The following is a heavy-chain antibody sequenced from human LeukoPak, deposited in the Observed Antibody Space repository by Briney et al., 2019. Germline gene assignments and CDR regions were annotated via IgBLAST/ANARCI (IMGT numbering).Heavy chain of an antibody. D-gene: IGHD3-10*01. V-gene: IGHV4-39*01. CDR3: ARRVVRGPAQEYYFDY. J-gene: IGHJ4*02. CDR2: TYYNGNT. CDR1: GGSISSSSYY. Sequence: PSETLSLTCTVSGGSISSSSYYWGWIRQPPGKGLEWIGSTYYNGNTYYSSSLKSRVTISVDTSKNQFSLRLSSVTAADTALYYCARRVVRGPAQEYYFDYWGQGTLVTVSS.